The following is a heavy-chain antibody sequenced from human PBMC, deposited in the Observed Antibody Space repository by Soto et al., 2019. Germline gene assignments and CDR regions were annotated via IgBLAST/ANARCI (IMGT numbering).Heavy chain of an antibody. Sequence: QVQLVESGGGVVQPGRSLRLSCAASGFTFSSYAMHWVRQAPGKGLEWVAVISYDGSNKYYADSVKGRFTISRDNSKNTLYLQMNSLRAEDTAVYYCARALVEDMATIDYWGQGTLVTVSS. CDR1: GFTFSSYA. V-gene: IGHV3-30-3*01. CDR3: ARALVEDMATIDY. D-gene: IGHD5-12*01. CDR2: ISYDGSNK. J-gene: IGHJ4*02.